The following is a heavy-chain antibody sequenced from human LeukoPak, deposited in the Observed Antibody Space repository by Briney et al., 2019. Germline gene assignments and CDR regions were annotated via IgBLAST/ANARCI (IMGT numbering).Heavy chain of an antibody. CDR3: ASAIKGYFDY. CDR1: GFTFDDYA. CDR2: ISWNSGSI. V-gene: IGHV3-9*01. J-gene: IGHJ4*02. Sequence: PGGSLRLSCAASGFTFDDYAMHWVRQAPGKGLEWVSGISWNSGSIGYADSVKGRFTISRDNSKNTLYLQMNSLRAEDTAVYYCASAIKGYFDYWGQGTLVTVSS.